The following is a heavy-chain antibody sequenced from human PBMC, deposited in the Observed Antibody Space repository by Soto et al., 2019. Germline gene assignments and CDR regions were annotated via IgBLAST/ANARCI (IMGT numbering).Heavy chain of an antibody. J-gene: IGHJ6*03. CDR2: IFSNDEK. CDR1: GFSLSNARMG. Sequence: QVTLKESGPVLVKPTETLTLTCTVSGFSLSNARMGVSWIRQPPGKALEWLAHIFSNDEKSYSTSLKSRLNISKDTSKSQVVLTMTNMDPVDTATYYCARTPPEKDYGDYDFHDYYYYMDVGGKGPTVTVSS. CDR3: ARTPPEKDYGDYDFHDYYYYMDV. V-gene: IGHV2-26*01. D-gene: IGHD4-17*01.